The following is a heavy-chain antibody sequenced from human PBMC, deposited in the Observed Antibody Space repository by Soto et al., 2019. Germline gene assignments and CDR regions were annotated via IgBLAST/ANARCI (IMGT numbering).Heavy chain of an antibody. CDR3: AISPGGSSSFYYYGMDV. Sequence: SETLSLTCTVSGSSISSSSYYWGWIRQPPGKGLEWIGSIYYSGSTYYNPSLKSRVTISVDTSKNQFSLKLSSVTAADTAVYYCAISPGGSSSFYYYGMDVWGQGTTVTVSS. D-gene: IGHD6-6*01. CDR1: GSSISSSSYY. J-gene: IGHJ6*02. V-gene: IGHV4-39*01. CDR2: IYYSGST.